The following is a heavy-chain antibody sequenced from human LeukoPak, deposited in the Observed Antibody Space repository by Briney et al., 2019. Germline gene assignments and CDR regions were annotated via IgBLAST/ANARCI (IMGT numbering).Heavy chain of an antibody. V-gene: IGHV3-49*03. J-gene: IGHJ6*02. CDR1: GFTFGDYA. CDR2: IRSKAYGGTT. CDR3: TTQDYYYGMDV. Sequence: GGSLRLSCTASGFTFGDYAMSSFRQAPGKGLEWVGFIRSKAYGGTTEYAACVKGRFTISRDDSKSIAYLQMNSQKTEDTAVYYCTTQDYYYGMDVWGQGTTVTVSS.